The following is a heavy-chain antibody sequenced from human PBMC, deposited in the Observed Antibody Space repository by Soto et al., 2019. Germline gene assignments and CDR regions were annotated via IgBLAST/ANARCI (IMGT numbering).Heavy chain of an antibody. V-gene: IGHV3-30-3*01. J-gene: IGHJ5*02. CDR3: ARNRYSSSISWFDP. Sequence: GSLRLSCAASGFTFSSYAMHWVRQAPGKGLEWVAVISYDGSNKYYADSVKGRFTISRDNSKNTLYLQMNSLRGEDTAVYYCARNRYSSSISWFDPWGQGTLVTVSS. CDR1: GFTFSSYA. CDR2: ISYDGSNK. D-gene: IGHD6-13*01.